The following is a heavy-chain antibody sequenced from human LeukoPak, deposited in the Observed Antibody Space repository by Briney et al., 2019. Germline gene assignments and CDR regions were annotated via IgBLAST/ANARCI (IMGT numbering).Heavy chain of an antibody. D-gene: IGHD3-9*01. CDR2: IYYSGST. J-gene: IGHJ3*02. V-gene: IGHV4-59*01. Sequence: SETLSLTCTVSGGSISSYYWSWIRQPPGKGLEWIGYIYYSGSTNYNPSLKSRVTISVDTSKNQFSLKLSSVTAADTAVYYCARAQHYDILTGYYESDAFDIWGQGTMVTVSS. CDR3: ARAQHYDILTGYYESDAFDI. CDR1: GGSISSYY.